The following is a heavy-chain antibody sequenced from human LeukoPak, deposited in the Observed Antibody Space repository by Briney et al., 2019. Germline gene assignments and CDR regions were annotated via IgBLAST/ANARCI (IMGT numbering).Heavy chain of an antibody. CDR1: GYSFTSYW. D-gene: IGHD3-10*01. CDR3: ARRGDSDYIDY. J-gene: IGHJ4*02. CDR2: MYPGDSDT. Sequence: KRGESLKISCKGSGYSFTSYWIGWVRQMPGKGLEWMGIMYPGDSDTRYSPSFQGQVTISAYKSISTAYLQWSSLTASDTAMYYCARRGDSDYIDYWGQGTLVTVSS. V-gene: IGHV5-51*01.